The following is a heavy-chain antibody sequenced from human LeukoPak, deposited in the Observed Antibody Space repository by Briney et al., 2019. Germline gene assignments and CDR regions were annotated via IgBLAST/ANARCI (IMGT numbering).Heavy chain of an antibody. CDR3: ARGTCSSTSCYIGYYYYYMDV. Sequence: SETLSLTCTVSGGSISSYYWSWIRQPAGKGLEWIGRIYTSGSTNYNPSLKSRVTMSVDTSKNQLSLKLSSVTAADTAVYYCARGTCSSTSCYIGYYYYYMDVWGKGATVTVSS. D-gene: IGHD2-2*02. V-gene: IGHV4-4*07. J-gene: IGHJ6*03. CDR1: GGSISSYY. CDR2: IYTSGST.